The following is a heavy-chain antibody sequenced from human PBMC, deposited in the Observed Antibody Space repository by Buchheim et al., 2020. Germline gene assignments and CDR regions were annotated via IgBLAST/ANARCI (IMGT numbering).Heavy chain of an antibody. CDR1: GFTFSDYY. CDR3: ARDYQGGITCDY. CDR2: ISSGSAI. D-gene: IGHD3-16*01. J-gene: IGHJ4*02. V-gene: IGHV3-11*01. Sequence: QVQLVESGGGLVKPGGSLRLSCAASGFTFSDYYMSWIRQAPGKGLEWISYISSGSAIYYADSVKGRFTISRDNAKNSLYLQMNSLRAEDTAVYYCARDYQGGITCDYWGQGTL.